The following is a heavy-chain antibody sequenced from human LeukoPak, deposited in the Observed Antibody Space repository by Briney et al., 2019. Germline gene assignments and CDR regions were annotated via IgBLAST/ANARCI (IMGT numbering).Heavy chain of an antibody. V-gene: IGHV4-39*02. J-gene: IGHJ4*02. CDR2: IHYSGST. Sequence: SETLSLTCSVSGASISSSNYYWGWIRQPPGKGLEWIGSIHYSGSTYYTPSLKSRVTISVDTSKNQFSLKLSSVTAADTAVYYCARERPPGDSSNWFLEGYFDIWGQGTLVTVSS. CDR1: GASISSSNYY. D-gene: IGHD6-13*01. CDR3: ARERPPGDSSNWFLEGYFDI.